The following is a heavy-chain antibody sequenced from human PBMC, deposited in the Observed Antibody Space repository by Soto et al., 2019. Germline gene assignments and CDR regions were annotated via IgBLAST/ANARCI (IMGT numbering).Heavy chain of an antibody. CDR3: ARDFERDGYNQFDY. D-gene: IGHD5-12*01. V-gene: IGHV1-69*08. Sequence: QVQLVQSGAEVKKPGSSVKVSCKAYGGTFSSYTISWVRQAPGQGLEWMGRIIPILGIANYAQKFQGRVTITADKSTSTAYMELSSLRSEDTAVYYCARDFERDGYNQFDYWGQGTLVTVSS. CDR2: IIPILGIA. J-gene: IGHJ4*02. CDR1: GGTFSSYT.